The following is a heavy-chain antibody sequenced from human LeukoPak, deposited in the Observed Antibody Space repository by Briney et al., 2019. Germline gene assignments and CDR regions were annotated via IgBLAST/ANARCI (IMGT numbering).Heavy chain of an antibody. CDR1: GGSISSYY. CDR3: AGSIAAAGSYYFDY. V-gene: IGHV4-59*01. D-gene: IGHD6-13*01. J-gene: IGHJ4*02. CDR2: IYYSGST. Sequence: SETLSLTCTVSGGSISSYYWSWIRQPPGKGLEWIGNIYYSGSTNYNPSLKSRVTISVDTSKNQFSLKLSSVTAADTAVYYCAGSIAAAGSYYFDYWGQGTLVTVSS.